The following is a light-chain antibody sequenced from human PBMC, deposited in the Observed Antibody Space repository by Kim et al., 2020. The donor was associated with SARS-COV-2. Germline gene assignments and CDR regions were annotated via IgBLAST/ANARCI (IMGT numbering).Light chain of an antibody. CDR3: NSRDSSGNHWV. V-gene: IGLV3-19*01. J-gene: IGLJ3*02. CDR1: SLRSYY. CDR2: GKN. Sequence: WGQTVRITCQGDSLRSYYESWYQQKPGQAPVLVIYGKNNRPSGIPDRFSGSSSGNTASLTITGAQAEDEADYYCNSRDSSGNHWVFGGGTQLTVL.